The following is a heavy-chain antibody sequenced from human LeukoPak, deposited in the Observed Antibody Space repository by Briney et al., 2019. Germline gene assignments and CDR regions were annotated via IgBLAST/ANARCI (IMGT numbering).Heavy chain of an antibody. CDR1: GVIFRSYW. CDR2: INSNGSGT. D-gene: IGHD3-22*01. J-gene: IGHJ6*02. V-gene: IGHV3-74*01. Sequence: PGGSLTLSCAASGVIFRSYWMHCVRHPPGKGLLWVSRINSNGSGTTYADSVKGRFNISRDNAKNTVYLQMNSLRAEDTAVYYCARGVSRRGFYVMDVWGQGTTVTVSS. CDR3: ARGVSRRGFYVMDV.